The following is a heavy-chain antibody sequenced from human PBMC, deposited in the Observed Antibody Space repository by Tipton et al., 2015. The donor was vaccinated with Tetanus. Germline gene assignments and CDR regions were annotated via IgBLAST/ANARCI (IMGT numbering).Heavy chain of an antibody. CDR3: AREDVYYHDGSGCYAFDI. CDR2: LYVTGAI. V-gene: IGHV4-4*07. D-gene: IGHD3-22*01. CDR1: GGSISNYY. J-gene: IGHJ3*02. Sequence: TLSLTCSVSGGSISNYYWNWIRQPAGKGLEWIGRLYVTGAINHSPALQSRVTMSVDTAKNHFSLRLSSVTAADAAMYYCAREDVYYHDGSGCYAFDIWGRGTMVAVSS.